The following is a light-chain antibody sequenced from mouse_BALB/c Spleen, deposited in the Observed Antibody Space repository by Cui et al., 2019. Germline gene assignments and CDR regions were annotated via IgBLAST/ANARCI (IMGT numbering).Light chain of an antibody. CDR3: QHFWGTPYT. J-gene: IGKJ2*01. Sequence: DIQMTQSPASLSVSVGETVTITCRASENIYSNLAWYQQKQGKSPQFLVYAATNLADGVPSRFSGSGSGTQYSLKINSLQSEDFGSYYCQHFWGTPYTFGGGTKLEIK. CDR1: ENIYSN. CDR2: AAT. V-gene: IGKV12-46*01.